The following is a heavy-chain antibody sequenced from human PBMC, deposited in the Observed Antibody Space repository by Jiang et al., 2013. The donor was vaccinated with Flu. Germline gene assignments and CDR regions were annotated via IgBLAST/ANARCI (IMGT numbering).Heavy chain of an antibody. V-gene: IGHV4-34*01. CDR1: GGSFSGYY. D-gene: IGHD6-19*01. Sequence: VLLKPSETLSLTCAVYGGSFSGYYWSWIRQPPGKGLEWIGEINHSGSTNYNPSLKSRVTISVDTSKNQFSLKLSSVTAADTAVYYCARGFYVYSSLVGEFFDYWGQGTLVTVSS. CDR3: ARGFYVYSSLVGEFFDY. CDR2: INHSGST. J-gene: IGHJ4*02.